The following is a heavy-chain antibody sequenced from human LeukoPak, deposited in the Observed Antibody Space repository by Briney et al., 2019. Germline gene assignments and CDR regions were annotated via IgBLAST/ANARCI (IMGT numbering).Heavy chain of an antibody. CDR3: VPIIMVRGDTPPYFDY. Sequence: GGSLRLSCSASGFTFSSYAMHWVRQAPGKGLEYVSGISSSGGSTYYADSVKGRFTISRDNSKNTLYLQMSSLRPEDTALYYCVPIIMVRGDTPPYFDYWGQGTLVTVSS. D-gene: IGHD3-10*01. CDR2: ISSSGGST. CDR1: GFTFSSYA. J-gene: IGHJ4*02. V-gene: IGHV3-64D*06.